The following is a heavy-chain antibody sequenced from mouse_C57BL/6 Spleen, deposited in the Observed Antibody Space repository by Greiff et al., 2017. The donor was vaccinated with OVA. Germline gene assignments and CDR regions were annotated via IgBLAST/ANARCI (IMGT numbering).Heavy chain of an antibody. V-gene: IGHV1-55*01. Sequence: QVQLQQPGAELVKPGASVKMSCKASGYTFTSYWITWVKQRPGQGLEWVGEIFPGSGSTNYNEKFKSKATLTIDTASSTAYMQLSSLTSEDSAVYYCARQLVYYFDYWGQGTTLTVSS. D-gene: IGHD2-2*01. CDR3: ARQLVYYFDY. CDR1: GYTFTSYW. CDR2: IFPGSGST. J-gene: IGHJ2*01.